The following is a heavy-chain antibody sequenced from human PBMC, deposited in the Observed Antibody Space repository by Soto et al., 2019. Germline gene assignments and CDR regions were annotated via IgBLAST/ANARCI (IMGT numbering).Heavy chain of an antibody. CDR1: GFTFSRYA. Sequence: GGSLRLSCAASGFTFSRYAMSWVRQAPGKGLEWVSAISGSGGSTYYADSVKGRFTISRDNSKNTLYLQMNSLRAEDTAVYYCAKDRGYCSSTSCYTLYYFDYWGQGTLVTVSS. V-gene: IGHV3-23*01. D-gene: IGHD2-2*02. J-gene: IGHJ4*02. CDR3: AKDRGYCSSTSCYTLYYFDY. CDR2: ISGSGGST.